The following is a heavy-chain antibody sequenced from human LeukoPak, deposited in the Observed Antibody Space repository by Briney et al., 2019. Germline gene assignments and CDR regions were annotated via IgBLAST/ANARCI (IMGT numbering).Heavy chain of an antibody. CDR2: FEPEDGET. Sequence: ASVKVSCKVSGYTLTELSMHWVRQAPGKGLEWMGGFEPEDGETIYAQKFQGRVTMTEDTSTDTAYMELSSLRSEDTAVYYCARSPLQSGYDFWSGYTYYFDYWGQGTLVTVSS. D-gene: IGHD3-3*01. CDR1: GYTLTELS. V-gene: IGHV1-24*01. CDR3: ARSPLQSGYDFWSGYTYYFDY. J-gene: IGHJ4*02.